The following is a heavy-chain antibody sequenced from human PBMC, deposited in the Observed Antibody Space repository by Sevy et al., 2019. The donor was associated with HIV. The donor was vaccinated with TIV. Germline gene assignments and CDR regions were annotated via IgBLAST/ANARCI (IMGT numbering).Heavy chain of an antibody. CDR3: ARDGKVPVPGLYYFDY. D-gene: IGHD6-19*01. J-gene: IGHJ4*01. CDR1: GLSFSNDN. CDR2: ISSESGYI. V-gene: IGHV3-21*01. Sequence: GGSLRLSCAASGLSFSNDNMNWVRQAPGKGLEWVSFISSESGYIYYADSVKGRFSISRDKAKNSLYRKMNSLRAEDTAVYYCARDGKVPVPGLYYFDYWGHGTLVTVSS.